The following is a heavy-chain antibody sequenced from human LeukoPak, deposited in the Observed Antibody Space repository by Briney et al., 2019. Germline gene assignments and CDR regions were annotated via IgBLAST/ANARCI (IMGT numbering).Heavy chain of an antibody. D-gene: IGHD3-22*01. Sequence: GGSLRLSCSASGFTFSNYWMYWVRQAPGKGLVCVSRINPTGSSTTYADSVKGRFTISRDNAKNTLYLQMNSLRVEDTAVYYCARSMGSGHYYVADYWGQGTLVTVSS. CDR2: INPTGSST. V-gene: IGHV3-74*03. J-gene: IGHJ4*02. CDR1: GFTFSNYW. CDR3: ARSMGSGHYYVADY.